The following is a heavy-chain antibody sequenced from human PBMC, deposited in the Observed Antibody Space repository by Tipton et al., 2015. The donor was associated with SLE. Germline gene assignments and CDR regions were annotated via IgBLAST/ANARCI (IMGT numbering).Heavy chain of an antibody. D-gene: IGHD2-15*01. CDR1: GGSISSGGYY. CDR2: IYYSGST. CDR3: ARISRAGDWYFDP. V-gene: IGHV4-31*03. Sequence: TLSLTCTVSGGSISSGGYYWSWIRQHPGKGLEWIGYIYYSGSTYYNPSLKSRVTISVDTPKNQFSLKLSSVTAADTAVYYCARISRAGDWYFDPWGRGTLVTVSS. J-gene: IGHJ2*01.